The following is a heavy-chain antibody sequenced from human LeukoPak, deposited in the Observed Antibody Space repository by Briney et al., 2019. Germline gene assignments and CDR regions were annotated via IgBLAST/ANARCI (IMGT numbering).Heavy chain of an antibody. Sequence: SETLSLTCTVSGGSISSGDYYWSWIRQPPGKGLEWIGYIYYSGSTYYNPSLKSRVTISVDTSKNQFSLKLSSVTAADTAMYYCAIKDFGDAFDIWGQGTRVTVSS. CDR2: IYYSGST. CDR1: GGSISSGDYY. D-gene: IGHD3-16*01. V-gene: IGHV4-30-4*08. J-gene: IGHJ3*02. CDR3: AIKDFGDAFDI.